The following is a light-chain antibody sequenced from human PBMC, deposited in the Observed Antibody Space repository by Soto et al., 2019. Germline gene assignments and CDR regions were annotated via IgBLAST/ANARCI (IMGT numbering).Light chain of an antibody. CDR2: GAS. V-gene: IGKV3-20*01. CDR1: QSVSSSY. J-gene: IGKJ2*01. Sequence: EIVLTQSPGTLSLSPGERATLSCRASQSVSSSYLAWYQQKPGQAPRLLIYGASSRATGIPDRFSGSGSGTEFTLTISRHEPEDFAVYYCQQYGSSPPYTFGQGTKLEIK. CDR3: QQYGSSPPYT.